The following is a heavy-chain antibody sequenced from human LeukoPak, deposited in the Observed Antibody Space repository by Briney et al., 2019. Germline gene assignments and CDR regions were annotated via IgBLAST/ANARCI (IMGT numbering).Heavy chain of an antibody. CDR3: ARDHVDQRSFDP. CDR2: INPSGGST. D-gene: IGHD2-2*01. Sequence: TSVKVSCKGFGYIFTSNYIHWVRQPPGQGLELVGIINPSGGSTSYAQKFQGRVTMTRDTSTSTVYMELSSLRSEDTAVYYCARDHVDQRSFDPWGQGTLVTVSS. CDR1: GYIFTSNY. J-gene: IGHJ5*02. V-gene: IGHV1-46*01.